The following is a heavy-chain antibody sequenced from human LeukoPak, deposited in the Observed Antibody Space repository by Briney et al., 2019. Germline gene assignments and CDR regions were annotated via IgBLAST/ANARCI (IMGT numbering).Heavy chain of an antibody. J-gene: IGHJ4*02. D-gene: IGHD4-17*01. Sequence: SETLSLTCTVSGGSISSYYWSWIRQPPGKGLEWIGYIYYSGSTNYNPSLKSRVTISVDTSNNQFSLKLSSVTAADTAVYCCARLGGTVTTSDWGQGTLVTVSS. CDR3: ARLGGTVTTSD. CDR1: GGSISSYY. V-gene: IGHV4-59*08. CDR2: IYYSGST.